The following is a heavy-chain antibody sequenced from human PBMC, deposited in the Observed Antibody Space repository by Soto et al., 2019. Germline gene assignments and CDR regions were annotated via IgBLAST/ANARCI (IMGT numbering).Heavy chain of an antibody. CDR2: ISGSGDRT. Sequence: GRSLRLSCAAAGFTFGTFAMSWVRQAPGKGLEWVSFISGSGDRTSYADPVKGRFTISRDTSENMLYLQMNSLRLEDTAIYYCAKLRYYDFWSGENWFDPWGQGTLVTGSS. CDR1: GFTFGTFA. CDR3: AKLRYYDFWSGENWFDP. J-gene: IGHJ5*02. V-gene: IGHV3-23*01. D-gene: IGHD3-3*01.